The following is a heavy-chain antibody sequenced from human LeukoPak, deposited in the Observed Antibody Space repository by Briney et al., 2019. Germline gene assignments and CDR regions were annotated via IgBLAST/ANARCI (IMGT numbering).Heavy chain of an antibody. CDR3: ARDHIVGALDY. V-gene: IGHV3-7*04. Sequence: PGGSLRLSCAASGFTFSNYAMHWVRXAPGKXLEWLGNIKQDGSEKKHVDSVKGRFTISRDNATNSLYLQMNSLRAEDTAVYYCARDHIVGALDYWGQGTLVTVSS. J-gene: IGHJ4*02. CDR2: IKQDGSEK. D-gene: IGHD1-26*01. CDR1: GFTFSNYA.